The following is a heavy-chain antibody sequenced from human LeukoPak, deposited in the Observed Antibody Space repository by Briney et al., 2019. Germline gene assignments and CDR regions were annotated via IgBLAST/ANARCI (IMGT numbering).Heavy chain of an antibody. V-gene: IGHV1-46*01. CDR1: GYTFTTYY. Sequence: ASVKVSCKASGYTFTTYYIHWVRQAPGLGLEWMGMINPSGGSTSYAQKFQGRATMTRDTSASTVYMELSSLRSEDTAVYYCARAPLTTVTTNFDYWGQGTLVTVSS. CDR2: INPSGGST. CDR3: ARAPLTTVTTNFDY. D-gene: IGHD4-11*01. J-gene: IGHJ4*02.